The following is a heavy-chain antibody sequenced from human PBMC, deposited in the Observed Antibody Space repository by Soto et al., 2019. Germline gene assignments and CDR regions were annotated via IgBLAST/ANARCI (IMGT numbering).Heavy chain of an antibody. CDR1: GGSISSGGYY. V-gene: IGHV4-31*03. Sequence: SETLSLTCTVSGGSISSGGYYWSWIRQHPGKGLDWIGYIYYSGTTYYNPSLESRVTILVDTSKNQFSLKMSSVTAADTAMYYCERMVTNYGADVWGQGTTVTVSS. J-gene: IGHJ6*02. CDR2: IYYSGTT. CDR3: ERMVTNYGADV. D-gene: IGHD5-18*01.